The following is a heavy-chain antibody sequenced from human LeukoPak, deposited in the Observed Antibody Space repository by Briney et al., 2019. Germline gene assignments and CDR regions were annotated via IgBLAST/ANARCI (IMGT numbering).Heavy chain of an antibody. D-gene: IGHD6-19*01. CDR2: IRSKANSYAT. CDR1: GFTFSGSA. CDR3: TRGEAVAGTNYYYYYMDV. Sequence: GGSLRLSCAASGFTFSGSAMHWVRQASGKGLEWVGRIRSKANSYATAYAASVKGRFTISRDDSKNTAYLQMNSLKTEDTAVYYCTRGEAVAGTNYYYYYMDVWGKGTTVTVSS. V-gene: IGHV3-73*01. J-gene: IGHJ6*03.